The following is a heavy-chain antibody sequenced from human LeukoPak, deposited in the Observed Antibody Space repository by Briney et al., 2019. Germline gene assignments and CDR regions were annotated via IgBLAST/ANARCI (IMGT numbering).Heavy chain of an antibody. CDR2: ISGSGGST. V-gene: IGHV3-23*01. CDR3: AKNYYDSSGYYCTFDY. J-gene: IGHJ4*02. CDR1: GFTFSSYA. D-gene: IGHD3-22*01. Sequence: GGSLRLSCAASGFTFSSYAMSWVRQAPGKGLEWVSAISGSGGSTYYADSLKGRFTISRDNSKNTLYLQMTSLRAEDTAVYYCAKNYYDSSGYYCTFDYWGQGTLATVSS.